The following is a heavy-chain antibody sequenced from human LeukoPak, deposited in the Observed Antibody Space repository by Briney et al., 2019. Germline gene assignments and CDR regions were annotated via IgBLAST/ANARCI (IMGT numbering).Heavy chain of an antibody. CDR2: ISSSGGTT. Sequence: GGSLRLSCAASGFTFRSYAMTWVRQAPGKGLEWVSGISSSGGTTYHADSVKDRFTIARDNSKHTLYLQMNSLRAEDTAVYYCVRKASYYDSSEDGYFDLWGRGTLVTVSS. CDR3: VRKASYYDSSEDGYFDL. D-gene: IGHD3-22*01. V-gene: IGHV3-23*01. CDR1: GFTFRSYA. J-gene: IGHJ2*01.